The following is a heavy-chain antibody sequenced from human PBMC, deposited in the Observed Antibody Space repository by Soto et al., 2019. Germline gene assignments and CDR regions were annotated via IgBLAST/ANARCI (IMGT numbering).Heavy chain of an antibody. Sequence: LGGALKISCKGSGYSFAGAWITWVRQKPGEGLEWMGRIDPSDSQTYYSPSFRGHVTISVTKSITTVFLQWSSLRASDTAMYYCARQIYDSDTGPNFQYYFDSWGQGTPVTVSS. CDR3: ARQIYDSDTGPNFQYYFDS. V-gene: IGHV5-10-1*01. CDR1: GYSFAGAW. D-gene: IGHD3-22*01. J-gene: IGHJ4*02. CDR2: IDPSDSQT.